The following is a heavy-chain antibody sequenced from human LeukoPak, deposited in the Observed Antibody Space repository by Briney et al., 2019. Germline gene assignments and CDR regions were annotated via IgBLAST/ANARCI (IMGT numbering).Heavy chain of an antibody. J-gene: IGHJ3*02. CDR3: AKVARGYCSSTSCPWGWDPSVGAFDI. V-gene: IGHV3-30*02. CDR2: IRYDGSNK. D-gene: IGHD2-2*01. CDR1: GFTFSSYG. Sequence: PGGSLRLSCAASGFTFSSYGMHWVRQAPGKGLEWVAFIRYDGSNKYYADSVKGRFTISRDNSKNTLYLQMNSLRAEDTAVYYCAKVARGYCSSTSCPWGWDPSVGAFDIWGQGTMVTVSS.